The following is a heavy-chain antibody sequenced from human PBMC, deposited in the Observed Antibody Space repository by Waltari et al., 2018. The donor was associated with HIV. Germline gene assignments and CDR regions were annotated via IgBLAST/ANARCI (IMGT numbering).Heavy chain of an antibody. CDR3: AKEGSGWYSSIY. V-gene: IGHV3-53*02. Sequence: EVQLVETGGGLIMPGGSLRLPCAAAGFSFSISYMSWVRQAPGNGLEWVSGIYSDGSTYYADSVKGRFTISRDKSKNTLHLQMKSLRAEDTAVYYCAKEGSGWYSSIYWGQGTLVTVSS. CDR1: GFSFSISY. J-gene: IGHJ4*02. D-gene: IGHD6-19*01. CDR2: IYSDGST.